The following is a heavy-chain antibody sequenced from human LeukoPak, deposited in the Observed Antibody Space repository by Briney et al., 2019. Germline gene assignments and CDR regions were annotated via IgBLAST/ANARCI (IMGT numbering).Heavy chain of an antibody. CDR3: ARTPQKYCSSTTCYPDY. V-gene: IGHV3-23*01. Sequence: GGSLRLSCAASGFTFSSYAMSWVRLAPGKGLEWVSTISGSGDTTYYADSVRGRFTVSRDNSKNTLYLQMNSLRAENTAVYYCARTPQKYCSSTTCYPDYWGQGTLVTVSS. D-gene: IGHD2-2*01. CDR1: GFTFSSYA. CDR2: ISGSGDTT. J-gene: IGHJ4*02.